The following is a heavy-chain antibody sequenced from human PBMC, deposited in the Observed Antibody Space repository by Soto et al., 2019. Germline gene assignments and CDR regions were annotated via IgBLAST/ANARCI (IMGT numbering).Heavy chain of an antibody. D-gene: IGHD3-3*01. V-gene: IGHV3-23*01. CDR1: GFTFSSYA. Sequence: GGSLRLSCAASGFTFSSYAMSWVRQAPGKGLEWVSAISGSGGSTYYADSVKGRFTISRDNSKNTLYLQMNSLRAEDTAVYYCAKDFAQYYDFWSGLGYYYYGMDVWGQGTTVTVSS. CDR2: ISGSGGST. J-gene: IGHJ6*02. CDR3: AKDFAQYYDFWSGLGYYYYGMDV.